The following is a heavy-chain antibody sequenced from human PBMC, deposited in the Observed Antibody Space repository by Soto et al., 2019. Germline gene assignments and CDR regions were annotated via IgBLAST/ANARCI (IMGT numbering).Heavy chain of an antibody. CDR1: GFSFSTYN. J-gene: IGHJ4*02. D-gene: IGHD1-26*01. CDR2: INGRGNYI. Sequence: PGGSLRLSCAASGFSFSTYNMNWVRQAPGKGLEWVSSINGRGNYIYYTDSVKGRFTISRDNAKKSLYLQMDSLRVEGTAVYYCAREDGLVGATSAFDYWGQGTLVTVSS. V-gene: IGHV3-21*01. CDR3: AREDGLVGATSAFDY.